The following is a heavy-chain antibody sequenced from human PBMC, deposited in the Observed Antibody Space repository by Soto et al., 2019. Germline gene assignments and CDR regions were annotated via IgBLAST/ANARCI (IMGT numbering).Heavy chain of an antibody. CDR3: VKDLFSSTWSNTLDC. Sequence: GGSLRLSCSASGFTFNIYAMHWVRQAPGKGLEYVSAISSNEGSTYYADSVKGRFTISRDNSKNTLYLQMSSLRGEDTAVYYCVKDLFSSTWSNTLDCWGQGTLVTVSS. CDR1: GFTFNIYA. D-gene: IGHD6-13*01. J-gene: IGHJ4*02. CDR2: ISSNEGST. V-gene: IGHV3-64D*08.